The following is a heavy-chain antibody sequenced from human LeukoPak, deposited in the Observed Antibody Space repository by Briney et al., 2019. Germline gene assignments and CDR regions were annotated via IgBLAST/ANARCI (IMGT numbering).Heavy chain of an antibody. V-gene: IGHV1-18*01. CDR2: ISAYNGNT. Sequence: ASVKVSCKASGYTFTSYGISWVRQAPGQGLEWMGWISAYNGNTNYAQKLQGRVTMTTDTSTSTAYMELRSLRSDDTAVYYCARGGSLGSSPGGLLLFDYWGQGTLVTVSS. CDR3: ARGGSLGSSPGGLLLFDY. D-gene: IGHD2-21*02. CDR1: GYTFTSYG. J-gene: IGHJ4*02.